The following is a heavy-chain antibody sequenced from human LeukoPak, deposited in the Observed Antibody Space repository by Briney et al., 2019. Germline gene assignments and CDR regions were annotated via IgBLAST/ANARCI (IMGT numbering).Heavy chain of an antibody. CDR1: GYTFSSYA. Sequence: GGSLRLSCAASGYTFSSYAMSWVRQAPGKGLEWVSGISRRDASSGSDASTDYADSVKGRFTISRDNPKNTVYLQMNSLRVEDTAVYYCAKDRLRWLRGPDDYMDVWGKGTTVTVSS. V-gene: IGHV3-21*04. CDR2: ISRRDASSGSDAST. CDR3: AKDRLRWLRGPDDYMDV. D-gene: IGHD4-17*01. J-gene: IGHJ6*03.